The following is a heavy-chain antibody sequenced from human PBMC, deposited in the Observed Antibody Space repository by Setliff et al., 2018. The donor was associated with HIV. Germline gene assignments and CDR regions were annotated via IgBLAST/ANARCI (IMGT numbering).Heavy chain of an antibody. Sequence: SQTLSLTCAISGDTISSNSVSWNWIRQSPSRGLEWLGRTYYRSKWYNDYAVSVKSRMTFNPDTSKNQFSLQLNSVTPEDTAVYFCARGNSTKRGFDYWGLGWSPSPQ. CDR2: TYYRSKWYN. D-gene: IGHD3-10*01. V-gene: IGHV6-1*01. CDR1: GDTISSNSVS. J-gene: IGHJ4*02. CDR3: ARGNSTKRGFDY.